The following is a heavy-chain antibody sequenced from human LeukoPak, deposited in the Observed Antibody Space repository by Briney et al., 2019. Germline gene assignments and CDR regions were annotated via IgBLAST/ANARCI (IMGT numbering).Heavy chain of an antibody. CDR3: ARATMGYFDY. CDR1: GFTVSSNY. CDR2: IYSGENT. V-gene: IGHV3-53*01. D-gene: IGHD3-3*01. Sequence: GGSLRLSCAASGFTVSSNYMSWVRQAPGKGLEWVSVIYSGENTYYADSVKGRFTISRDNSKNPLYLQMNSLRAEDTAVYYCARATMGYFDYWGQGTLVTVSS. J-gene: IGHJ4*02.